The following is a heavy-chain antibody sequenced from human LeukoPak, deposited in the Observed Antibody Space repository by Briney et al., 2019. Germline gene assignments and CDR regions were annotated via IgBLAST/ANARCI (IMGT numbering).Heavy chain of an antibody. CDR3: ARVWSSGYTKDY. D-gene: IGHD3-22*01. CDR1: GFTFSSYS. CDR2: ISSSSSTI. J-gene: IGHJ4*02. Sequence: GGSLRLSCAASGFTFSSYSIDCVREAPGKGLEWLSYISSSSSTIYYADSVKGRFTISRDNAKNSVYLQMNSLRAEDTAVYYCARVWSSGYTKDYWGQGTLVTVSS. V-gene: IGHV3-48*04.